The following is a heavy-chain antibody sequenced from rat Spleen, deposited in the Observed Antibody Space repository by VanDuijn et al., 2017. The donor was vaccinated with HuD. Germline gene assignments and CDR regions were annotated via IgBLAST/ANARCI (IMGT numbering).Heavy chain of an antibody. Sequence: EVQLVESGGGLVQPGRSLKLSCAASGFTFSNYYMAWVRQAPTKGLEWVAYISTGGDNTYYRDSVKGRFTISRDNAKSTLYLQLDSLRSEDTATYYCATGGFDYSTYLPFAYWGQGTLVTVSS. CDR2: ISTGGDNT. CDR3: ATGGFDYSTYLPFAY. D-gene: IGHD1-2*01. CDR1: GFTFSNYY. J-gene: IGHJ3*01. V-gene: IGHV5-25*01.